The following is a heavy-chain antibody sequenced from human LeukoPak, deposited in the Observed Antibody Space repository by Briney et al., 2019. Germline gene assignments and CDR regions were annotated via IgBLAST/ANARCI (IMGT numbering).Heavy chain of an antibody. CDR3: ARQATRIAAAGTSIDY. CDR2: ISSNGGST. Sequence: PGGSLRLSCAASGFTFSSYAMHWVRQAPGKGLEYVSAISSNGGSTYYANSVKGRFTISRDNSKNTLYLQMGSLRAEDMAVYYCARQATRIAAAGTSIDYWGRGTLVTVSS. D-gene: IGHD6-13*01. CDR1: GFTFSSYA. J-gene: IGHJ4*02. V-gene: IGHV3-64*01.